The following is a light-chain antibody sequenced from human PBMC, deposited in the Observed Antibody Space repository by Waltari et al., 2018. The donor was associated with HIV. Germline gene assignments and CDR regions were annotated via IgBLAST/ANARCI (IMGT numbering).Light chain of an antibody. CDR3: QQYYSTPLT. CDR2: WAS. V-gene: IGKV4-1*01. Sequence: DIVMTQSPDSLVVSLGERATITCKSSQSVLYSSNNKNYIAWYQQKLGQPPKLLIYWASTRESGVPDRFSGSGSGTDFTLTISSLQAEDVAVYYCQQYYSTPLTFGQGTKVEIK. J-gene: IGKJ1*01. CDR1: QSVLYSSNNKNY.